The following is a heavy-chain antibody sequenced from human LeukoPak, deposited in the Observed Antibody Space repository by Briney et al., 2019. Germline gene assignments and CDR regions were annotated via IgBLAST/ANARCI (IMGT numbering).Heavy chain of an antibody. J-gene: IGHJ4*02. CDR2: MYYSGST. D-gene: IGHD6-19*01. CDR1: GDSISSSSYY. CDR3: ARAGSGWSFDY. V-gene: IGHV4-61*01. Sequence: SETLSLTCTVSGDSISSSSYYWNWIQQPPGKGLEWIGYMYYSGSTNYNPSLKSRVTISVDTSKNQFSLKLTSVTAADTAVYYCARAGSGWSFDYWGQGTLVTVSS.